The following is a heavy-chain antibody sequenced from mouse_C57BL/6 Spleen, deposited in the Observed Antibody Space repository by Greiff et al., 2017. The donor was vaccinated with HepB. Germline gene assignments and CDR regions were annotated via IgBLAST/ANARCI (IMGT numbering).Heavy chain of an antibody. CDR1: GFTFSDYG. Sequence: DVKLQESGGGLVKPGGSLKLSCAASGFTFSDYGMHWVRQAPEKGLEWVAYISSGSSTIYYADTVKGRFTISRANAKNTLFLQMTSLRSEDTAMYYCARRTVVATGAMDYWGQGTSVTVSS. J-gene: IGHJ4*01. CDR3: ARRTVVATGAMDY. D-gene: IGHD1-1*01. V-gene: IGHV5-17*01. CDR2: ISSGSSTI.